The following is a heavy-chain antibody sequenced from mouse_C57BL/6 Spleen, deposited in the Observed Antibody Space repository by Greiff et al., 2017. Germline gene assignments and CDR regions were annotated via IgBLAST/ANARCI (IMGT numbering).Heavy chain of an antibody. CDR3: ARANYYGSSPAWFAY. J-gene: IGHJ3*01. CDR2: INPGSGGT. CDR1: GYAFTNYL. Sequence: VQLQQSGAELVRPGTSVKVSCKASGYAFTNYLIEWVKQRPGQGLEWIGVINPGSGGTNYNEKFKGKATLTADKSSSTAYMQLSSLKSENSAVYFCARANYYGSSPAWFAYWGQGTLVTVSA. D-gene: IGHD1-1*01. V-gene: IGHV1-54*01.